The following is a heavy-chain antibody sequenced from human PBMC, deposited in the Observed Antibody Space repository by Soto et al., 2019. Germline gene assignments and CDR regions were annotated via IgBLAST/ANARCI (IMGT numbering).Heavy chain of an antibody. J-gene: IGHJ4*02. CDR2: ISGYNGNT. D-gene: IGHD3-10*01. CDR3: ARVYGSGSYSPGQY. CDR1: GYTFSSYG. V-gene: IGHV1-18*01. Sequence: QVQLVQSGAEVKKPGASVRVSCKTSGYTFSSYGITWVRQAPGQGLEWMGWISGYNGNTEYAQSLQGRVTMTIDTSRSTAYMDLTSLRSEDTAIYYCARVYGSGSYSPGQYWGQGTLVNVSS.